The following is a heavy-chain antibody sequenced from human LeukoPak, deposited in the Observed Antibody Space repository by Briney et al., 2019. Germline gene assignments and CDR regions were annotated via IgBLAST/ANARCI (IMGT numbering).Heavy chain of an antibody. J-gene: IGHJ4*02. CDR1: GFTFSNFW. V-gene: IGHV3-7*03. Sequence: GGSLRLSCAASGFTFSNFWMSWVRQAPGKGLEWVANIKQDGSEKYYVDSVKGRFTIFRDNAKNSLYLQMISLRPDDTAVYYCARVQSGCGSTSCYDAYSFDSWGRGTLVTVSS. CDR2: IKQDGSEK. CDR3: ARVQSGCGSTSCYDAYSFDS. D-gene: IGHD2-2*01.